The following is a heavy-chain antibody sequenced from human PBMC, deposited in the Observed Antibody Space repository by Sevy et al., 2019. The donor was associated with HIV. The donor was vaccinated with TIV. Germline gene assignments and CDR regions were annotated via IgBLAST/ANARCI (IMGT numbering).Heavy chain of an antibody. CDR1: GYTFTSYG. CDR3: ARAPSTVIVVVPAAPDY. CDR2: ISAYNGNT. V-gene: IGHV1-18*01. J-gene: IGHJ4*02. Sequence: ASVKVSCKACGYTFTSYGISWVRQAPGQGLEWMGWISAYNGNTNYAQKLQGRVTMTTDTSTSTAYMELRSLRSDDTAVYYCARAPSTVIVVVPAAPDYWGQGTLVTVSS. D-gene: IGHD2-2*01.